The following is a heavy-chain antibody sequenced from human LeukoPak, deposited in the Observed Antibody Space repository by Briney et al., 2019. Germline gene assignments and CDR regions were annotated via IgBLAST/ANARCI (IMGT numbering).Heavy chain of an antibody. CDR3: APEVWELQGASDI. Sequence: GGSLRLSCAASGFTLSTDSMNWVRQAPGKGLEWISYISYDSAIKYYADSVRGRFTISRDNAKNSLFLQMTSLRAEDTALYYCAPEVWELQGASDIWGQGTMVTVSS. V-gene: IGHV3-48*04. CDR1: GFTLSTDS. J-gene: IGHJ3*02. CDR2: ISYDSAIK. D-gene: IGHD1-26*01.